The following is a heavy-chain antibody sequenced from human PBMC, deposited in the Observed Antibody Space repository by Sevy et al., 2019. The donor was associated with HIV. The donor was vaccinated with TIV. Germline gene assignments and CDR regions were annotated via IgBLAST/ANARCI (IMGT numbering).Heavy chain of an antibody. J-gene: IGHJ5*02. CDR3: ASAQWLNWFDP. Sequence: GGSLRLSCATSGFTFSSYSMNWVRQAPGKGLEWVSSISSSSSYIYYADSVKGRFTISRDNAKNSLYLQMNSLRAKDTAVYYCASAQWLNWFDPWGQGTLVTVSS. CDR2: ISSSSSYI. CDR1: GFTFSSYS. D-gene: IGHD5-12*01. V-gene: IGHV3-21*01.